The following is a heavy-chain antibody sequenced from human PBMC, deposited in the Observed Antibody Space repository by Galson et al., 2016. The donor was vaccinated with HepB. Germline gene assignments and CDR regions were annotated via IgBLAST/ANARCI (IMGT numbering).Heavy chain of an antibody. CDR1: GGSISSTANW. Sequence: TLSLTCTVSGGSISSTANWWSWVRQSPGQGLEWIGEIYHSGDTNYNPSLKSRATVSVDTSRNQFSLSLSSVTAADTAVYYCASHGPKVRSWWGKWFDPWGQGTLVTVSS. D-gene: IGHD6-13*01. J-gene: IGHJ5*02. CDR3: ASHGPKVRSWWGKWFDP. V-gene: IGHV4-4*02. CDR2: IYHSGDT.